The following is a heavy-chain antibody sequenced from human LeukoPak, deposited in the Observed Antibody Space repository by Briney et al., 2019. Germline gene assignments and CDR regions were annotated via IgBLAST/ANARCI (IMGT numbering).Heavy chain of an antibody. CDR3: ARVGYSYAPDY. CDR1: GGSISSSSYY. CDR2: IHYSGST. Sequence: SETLSLTCTVSGGSISSSSYYWGWIRQPPGKGLEWIGSIHYSGSTYYNPSLKSRVTISVDTSKSQFSLKLSSVTAADTAVYYCARVGYSYAPDYWGQGTLVTVSS. D-gene: IGHD5-18*01. J-gene: IGHJ4*02. V-gene: IGHV4-39*07.